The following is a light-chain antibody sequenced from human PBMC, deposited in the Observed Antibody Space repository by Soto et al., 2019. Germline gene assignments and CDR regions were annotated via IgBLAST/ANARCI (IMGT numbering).Light chain of an antibody. V-gene: IGLV2-23*02. Sequence: QSVLNQPASVSGSPVQSITISCTGTSSDVGSYNLVSWCQQHPGKAPKLMIYEVSKRPSGVSNRFSGSRSGNRASLTISGVQAEDEAGYYCCSYAGSSTYVFGTGSNVTVL. CDR2: EVS. J-gene: IGLJ1*01. CDR3: CSYAGSSTYV. CDR1: SSDVGSYNL.